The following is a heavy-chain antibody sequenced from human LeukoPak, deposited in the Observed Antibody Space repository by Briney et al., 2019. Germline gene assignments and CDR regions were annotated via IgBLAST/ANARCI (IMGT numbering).Heavy chain of an antibody. J-gene: IGHJ4*02. Sequence: GGSLRLSCAASGFTFSSYWMHWVRQAPGKGLVWVSRINSDGSSTSYADSVKGRFTISRDNAKNTLYLQMNSLRAEDTAVYYCARRGLGFRSGYDHFDYWGQGTLVTVSS. CDR3: ARRGLGFRSGYDHFDY. D-gene: IGHD3-3*01. V-gene: IGHV3-74*01. CDR2: INSDGSST. CDR1: GFTFSSYW.